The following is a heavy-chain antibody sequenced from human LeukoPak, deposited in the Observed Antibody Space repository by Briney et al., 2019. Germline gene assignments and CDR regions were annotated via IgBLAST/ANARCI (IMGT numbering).Heavy chain of an antibody. CDR2: INPNSGGT. J-gene: IGHJ3*01. CDR1: GYTFTGYY. CDR3: ASSSDAFDV. V-gene: IGHV1-2*02. Sequence: PGASVKVSCKASGYTFTGYYMDWVRQAPGQGGEGMGWINPNSGGTKYAQKLQGRVTMNRERSSRTAYMELSRLRSDDTAVYYCASSSDAFDVWGQGPMVTVSS.